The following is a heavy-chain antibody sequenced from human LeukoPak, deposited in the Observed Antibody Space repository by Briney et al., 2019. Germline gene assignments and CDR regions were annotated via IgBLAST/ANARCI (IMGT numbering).Heavy chain of an antibody. Sequence: PSVTLSLTCTVSGGSINNYYWSWIRQPAGKGLEWIGRIYTGGDTYYNPSLNSRVTMSVDTSKNLFSLKLSSVTAADTAVYYCARDAYYYDSSGYYLLDYWGQGTLVTVSS. CDR3: ARDAYYYDSSGYYLLDY. CDR1: GGSINNYY. V-gene: IGHV4-4*07. D-gene: IGHD3-22*01. J-gene: IGHJ4*02. CDR2: IYTGGDT.